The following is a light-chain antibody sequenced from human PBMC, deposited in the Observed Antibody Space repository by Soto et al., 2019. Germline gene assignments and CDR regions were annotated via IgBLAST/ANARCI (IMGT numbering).Light chain of an antibody. J-gene: IGKJ2*01. V-gene: IGKV3-20*01. Sequence: EIVLTQSPATLSVSPGERATLSCRASQSVSSNYLAWYQQKPGQAPRLLIYGASSRATGIPDRFSGSGSGTDFTLTISRLEPEDFAVYYCQQYGNSVPYTFGQGTKVDIK. CDR3: QQYGNSVPYT. CDR1: QSVSSNY. CDR2: GAS.